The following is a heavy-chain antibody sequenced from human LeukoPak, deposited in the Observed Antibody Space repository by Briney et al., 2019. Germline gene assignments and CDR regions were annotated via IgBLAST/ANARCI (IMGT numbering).Heavy chain of an antibody. J-gene: IGHJ6*03. D-gene: IGHD4-17*01. CDR2: MNPNSGNT. V-gene: IGHV1-8*03. CDR1: GYTFTGYY. Sequence: ASVKVSCKASGYTFTGYYMHWVRQAPGQGLEWMGWMNPNSGNTGYAQKFQGRVTITRNTSISTAYMELSSLRSEDTAVYYCARVSYGDYPYYYYYMDVWGKGTTVTVSS. CDR3: ARVSYGDYPYYYYYMDV.